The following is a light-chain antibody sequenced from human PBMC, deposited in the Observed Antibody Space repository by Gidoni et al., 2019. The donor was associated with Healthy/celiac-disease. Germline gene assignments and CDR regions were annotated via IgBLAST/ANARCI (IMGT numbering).Light chain of an antibody. CDR3: MQGTHWHPYT. V-gene: IGKV2-30*01. CDR2: KVS. CDR1: QRLVYSDGHTS. J-gene: IGKJ2*01. Sequence: DVVQTQSPLSLPGTLGQPASIYCRSSQRLVYSDGHTSLNWLQQRPGQSPRRLIYKVSNRDSGVPDRFSGSGSGTDFTLKISRVEAEDVGVYYCMQGTHWHPYTSGQGIKLEIK.